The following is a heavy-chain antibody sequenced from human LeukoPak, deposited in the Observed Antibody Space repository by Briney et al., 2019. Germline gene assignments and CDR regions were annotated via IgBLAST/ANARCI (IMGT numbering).Heavy chain of an antibody. J-gene: IGHJ4*02. CDR1: GYTFTSYD. Sequence: ASVKVSCKASGYTFTSYDINWVRQAPGQGLEWMGWMNPNSGNTGYAQKFQGRVTMTRNTSTSTAYMELSSLRSEDTAVYYCARGLGDSSGYQRTDYWGQGTLVTVSS. V-gene: IGHV1-8*01. CDR2: MNPNSGNT. CDR3: ARGLGDSSGYQRTDY. D-gene: IGHD3-22*01.